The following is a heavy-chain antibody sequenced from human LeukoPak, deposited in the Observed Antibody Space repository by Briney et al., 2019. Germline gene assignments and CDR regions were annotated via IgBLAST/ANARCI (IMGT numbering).Heavy chain of an antibody. CDR1: GGSISSGGYF. D-gene: IGHD3-10*02. CDR2: IYNRGST. CDR3: ARDLGTYVSTPL. J-gene: IGHJ3*01. Sequence: SGTLSLTCTVSGGSISSGGYFWSWIRQHPGKGLEWIGYIYNRGSTHYSPSLRSRVTISVDSSKNQFSLKLTSVTAADTAVYYCARDLGTYVSTPLWGQGTMVTVSS. V-gene: IGHV4-31*03.